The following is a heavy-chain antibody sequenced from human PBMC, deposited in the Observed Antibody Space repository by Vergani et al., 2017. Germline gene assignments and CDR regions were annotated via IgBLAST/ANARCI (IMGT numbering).Heavy chain of an antibody. V-gene: IGHV3-30*02. CDR3: AKEGGGYCSGGTCYPEY. J-gene: IGHJ4*02. CDR1: GFTFNSYG. Sequence: VQLVESGEGVVQPGGSLRLSCAASGFTFNSYGMHWVRQAPGKGLEWVASIRSDESRRYYGDSMEGPFTISRDNSKNTLYLQMKSLRPEDTAVYYCAKEGGGYCSGGTCYPEYWGQGTLVIVSS. CDR2: IRSDESRR. D-gene: IGHD2-15*01.